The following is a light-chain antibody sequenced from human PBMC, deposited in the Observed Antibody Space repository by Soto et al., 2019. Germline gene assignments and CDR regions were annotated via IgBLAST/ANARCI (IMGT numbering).Light chain of an antibody. CDR2: EGS. V-gene: IGLV2-23*01. Sequence: SALTQPASVSGSPGQSITISCTGTSSDVGSYNLVSWYQQHPGKAPKLMIYEGSKRPSGVSNRFSGSKSCNTASLTISGLQAEDEADYYCCSYAGSSTFVVFGGGTKLTVL. J-gene: IGLJ2*01. CDR1: SSDVGSYNL. CDR3: CSYAGSSTFVV.